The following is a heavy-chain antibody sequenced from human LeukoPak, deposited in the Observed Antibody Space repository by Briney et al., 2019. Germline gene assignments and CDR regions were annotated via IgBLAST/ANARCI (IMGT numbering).Heavy chain of an antibody. CDR3: ARGREIVLTMVL. CDR2: INPSGGST. J-gene: IGHJ4*02. Sequence: ASVKVSCKASGYTFTSYYMHWVRQAPGQGLECMGIINPSGGSTSYAQKFQGRVTMTRDMSTSTVYMELSSLRSEDTAVYYCARGREIVLTMVLWGQGTLVTVSS. V-gene: IGHV1-46*01. D-gene: IGHD2-8*01. CDR1: GYTFTSYY.